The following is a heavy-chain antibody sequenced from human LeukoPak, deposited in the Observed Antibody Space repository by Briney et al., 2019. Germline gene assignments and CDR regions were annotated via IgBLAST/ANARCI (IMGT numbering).Heavy chain of an antibody. D-gene: IGHD3-3*01. CDR1: GFTFSSYA. CDR2: ISGSGGST. Sequence: GGSLRLSCAASGFTFSSYAMSWVRQAPGKGLEWVSAISGSGGSTYYADSVKGRCTISRDNSKNTLYLQMNSLRAEDTAVYYCAKAYYDFWSGLYYFDYWGQGTLVTVSS. J-gene: IGHJ4*02. CDR3: AKAYYDFWSGLYYFDY. V-gene: IGHV3-23*01.